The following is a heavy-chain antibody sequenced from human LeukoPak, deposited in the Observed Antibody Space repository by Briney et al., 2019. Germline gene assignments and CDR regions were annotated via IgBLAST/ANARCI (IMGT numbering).Heavy chain of an antibody. V-gene: IGHV3-74*01. J-gene: IGHJ6*04. CDR2: INGDGSNT. CDR3: AELGITMIGGV. Sequence: GGSLRLSCAASGFTFSSYWMHWVRQAPGKGLVWVSRINGDGSNTAYADSVRGRFTISRDNTKDTLYLQMNSLRAEDTAVYYCAELGITMIGGVWGKGTTVTISS. D-gene: IGHD3-10*02. CDR1: GFTFSSYW.